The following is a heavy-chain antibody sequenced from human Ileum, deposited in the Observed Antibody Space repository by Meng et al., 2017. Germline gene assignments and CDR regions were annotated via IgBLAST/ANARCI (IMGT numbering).Heavy chain of an antibody. CDR3: ATSNDRDVYYLGY. CDR1: GTW. J-gene: IGHJ4*02. D-gene: IGHD3-22*01. Sequence: QVRLQESGPRLGKPSGTLSLTCAVSGTWWSWVRQPPGTGLEWIGEIFQSGRTNYNPSLKSRVTISIDKSKSRISLQLSAVTAADTAVYSCATSNDRDVYYLGYWGQGTLVTVSS. V-gene: IGHV4-4*02. CDR2: IFQSGRT.